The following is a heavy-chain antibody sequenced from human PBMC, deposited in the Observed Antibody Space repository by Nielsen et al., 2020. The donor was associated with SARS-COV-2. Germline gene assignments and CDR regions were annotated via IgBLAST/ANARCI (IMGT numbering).Heavy chain of an antibody. CDR1: GYTFTSYG. CDR2: ISAYNGNT. J-gene: IGHJ4*02. CDR3: AISGWFGELRWFDY. Sequence: ASVKVSCKASGYTFTSYGISWVRQAPGQGLEWMSWISAYNGNTNYAQKLQGRVTMTTDTSTSTAYMELRSLRSDATAVYYCAISGWFGELRWFDYWGQGTLVTVSS. V-gene: IGHV1-18*01. D-gene: IGHD3-10*01.